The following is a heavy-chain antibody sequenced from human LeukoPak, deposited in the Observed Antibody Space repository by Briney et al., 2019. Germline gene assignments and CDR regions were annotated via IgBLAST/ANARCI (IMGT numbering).Heavy chain of an antibody. D-gene: IGHD2/OR15-2a*01. V-gene: IGHV3-74*01. Sequence: GGSLRLSCAASGNYWMHWVRQAPGKGLVWVSHINSDGSWTSYADSVKGRFTISKDNAKNTVYLQMNNLRAEDTAVYYCVSFYEAYWGQGTLVTVSS. CDR1: GNYW. CDR3: VSFYEAY. J-gene: IGHJ4*02. CDR2: INSDGSWT.